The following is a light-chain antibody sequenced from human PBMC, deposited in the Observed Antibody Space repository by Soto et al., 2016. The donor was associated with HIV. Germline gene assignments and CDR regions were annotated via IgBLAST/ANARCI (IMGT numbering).Light chain of an antibody. CDR1: QGISSS. CDR3: QQYYTTPYT. J-gene: IGKJ2*01. CDR2: AAS. V-gene: IGKV1-NL1*01. Sequence: DIQTTQSPSSLSASVGDRVTITCRASQGISSSLAWYQQKPGEAPKLLLYAASRLESGVPSRFSGSGSGTDFTLTISSLQPEDFATYCCQQYYTTPYTFGQGTKVEIK.